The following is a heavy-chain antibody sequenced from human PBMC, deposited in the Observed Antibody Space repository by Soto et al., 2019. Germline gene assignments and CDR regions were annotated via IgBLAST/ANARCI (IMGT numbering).Heavy chain of an antibody. J-gene: IGHJ6*02. CDR3: ARVGITIVRGLLVWETMYGMDV. CDR2: IFYSGST. Sequence: SETLSLTCTVSGGSISSSSYYWGWIRQPPGKGLEWIGSIFYSGSTYYNPSLKSRVTISVDTSKNQFSLRLSSVTAADTAMYYCARVGITIVRGLLVWETMYGMDVWGQGTTVTVSS. D-gene: IGHD3-10*01. V-gene: IGHV4-39*01. CDR1: GGSISSSSYY.